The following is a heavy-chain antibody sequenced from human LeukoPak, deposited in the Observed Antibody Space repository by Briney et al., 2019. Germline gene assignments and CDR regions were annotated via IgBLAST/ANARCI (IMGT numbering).Heavy chain of an antibody. V-gene: IGHV3-23*01. CDR1: GFTFSTYA. Sequence: GGSLRLSCAASGFTFSTYAMSWVRQAPGKGLEWVSAISGSGGSTYYADSVKGRFTISRDNSKNTLYLQMNSLRAEDTAVYYCANNYYYDSSGYFGYWGQGTLVTVSP. CDR3: ANNYYYDSSGYFGY. D-gene: IGHD3-22*01. J-gene: IGHJ4*02. CDR2: ISGSGGST.